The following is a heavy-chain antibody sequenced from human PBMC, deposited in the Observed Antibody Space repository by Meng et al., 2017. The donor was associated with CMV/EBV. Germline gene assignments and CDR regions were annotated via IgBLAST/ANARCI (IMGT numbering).Heavy chain of an antibody. J-gene: IGHJ4*02. CDR2: ISSSSSTI. CDR3: ARVQCYDSSGYPCY. V-gene: IGHV3-48*04. CDR1: GFTFSSYS. D-gene: IGHD3-22*01. Sequence: GESLKISCAASGFTFSSYSMNWVRQAPGKGLEWVSYISSSSSTIYYADSVKGRFTISRDSAKNSLYLQMNSLRAEDTAVYYCARVQCYDSSGYPCYWGQGTLVTVSS.